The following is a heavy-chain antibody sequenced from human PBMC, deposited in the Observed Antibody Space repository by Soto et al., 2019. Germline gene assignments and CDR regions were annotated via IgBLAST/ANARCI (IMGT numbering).Heavy chain of an antibody. CDR1: GASITTAYY. CDR2: IYYSGST. Sequence: QVQLLESGPKLVKPSQTLSLTCTVSGASITTAYYWTWVRQHPVKGLEWIGHIYYSGSTYYNPTLKSRLNISLDTSKNQFSLQLDSMTAADTAIYYGARGSRFDPWGQGTQVTVSS. V-gene: IGHV4-31*03. J-gene: IGHJ5*02. CDR3: ARGSRFDP. D-gene: IGHD1-26*01.